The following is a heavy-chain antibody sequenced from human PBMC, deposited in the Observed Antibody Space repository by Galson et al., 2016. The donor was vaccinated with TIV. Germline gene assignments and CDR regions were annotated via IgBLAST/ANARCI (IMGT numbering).Heavy chain of an antibody. D-gene: IGHD1-26*01. Sequence: SETLSLTCTVSGGSVISGDYHWGWIRQHPGKGLEWIGSMYYTGRTYYNPSLRGRVAISIDTSKNQFSLKLKSIPAADTAVYYCARDRPSGLFDHWGQGTQVTVSS. CDR2: MYYTGRT. CDR3: ARDRPSGLFDH. J-gene: IGHJ4*02. CDR1: GGSVISGDYH. V-gene: IGHV4-39*07.